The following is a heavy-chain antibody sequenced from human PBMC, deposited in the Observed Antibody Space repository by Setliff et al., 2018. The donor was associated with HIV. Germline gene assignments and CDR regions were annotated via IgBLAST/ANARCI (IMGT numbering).Heavy chain of an antibody. V-gene: IGHV4-59*01. CDR3: ARWGDGYNSYDS. Sequence: SETLSLTCNVSGASISSYYWTWIRQSPGNRLEWLGYITDSGNTNYNPSLRRRVTISADTSKNQVSLRLRSVTAADTAVYYCARWGDGYNSYDSWGQGTLVTVSS. CDR2: ITDSGNT. CDR1: GASISSYY. J-gene: IGHJ4*02. D-gene: IGHD5-12*01.